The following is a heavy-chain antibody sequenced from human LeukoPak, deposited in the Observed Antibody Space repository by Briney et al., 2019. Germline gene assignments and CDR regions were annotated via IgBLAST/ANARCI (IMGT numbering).Heavy chain of an antibody. V-gene: IGHV4-31*03. D-gene: IGHD6-19*01. J-gene: IGHJ4*02. CDR2: IYYSGST. Sequence: SETLSLTCTVSGGSISSGGYYWSWIRQHPGKGLEWIGYIYYSGSTNYNPSLKSRVTISVDTSKNQFSLKLSSVTAADTAVYYCARFEQWLAKFDYWGQGTLVTVSS. CDR3: ARFEQWLAKFDY. CDR1: GGSISSGGYY.